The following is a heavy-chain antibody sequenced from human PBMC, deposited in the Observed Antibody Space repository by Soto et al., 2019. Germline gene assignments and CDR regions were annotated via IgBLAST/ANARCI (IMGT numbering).Heavy chain of an antibody. V-gene: IGHV4-59*01. D-gene: IGHD3-22*01. CDR3: ARWSDSSGYYSDRNFDY. J-gene: IGHJ4*02. CDR2: IYYSGST. CDR1: GGSISSYY. Sequence: QVQLQESGPGLVKPSETLSLTCTVSGGSISSYYWSWIRQPPGKGLEWIGYIYYSGSTNYNPSLTSRVTITVDTSKNQFSLRLSSVTAADTAVYYCARWSDSSGYYSDRNFDYWGQGTLVTVSS.